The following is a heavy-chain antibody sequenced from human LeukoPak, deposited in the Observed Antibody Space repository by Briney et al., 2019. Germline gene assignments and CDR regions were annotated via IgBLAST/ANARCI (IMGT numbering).Heavy chain of an antibody. CDR2: INPNSGGT. J-gene: IGHJ6*03. D-gene: IGHD3-10*01. V-gene: IGHV1-2*02. CDR1: GYTFTGYY. CDR3: ARDLRDYYGSGSYMDV. Sequence: ASVKVSCKASGYTFTGYYMHWVRQAPGQGLEWMGWINPNSGGTNYAQKFQGRVTMTRDTSISTAYMELSRLRSDDTAVYYCARDLRDYYGSGSYMDVWGKGTTVTVSS.